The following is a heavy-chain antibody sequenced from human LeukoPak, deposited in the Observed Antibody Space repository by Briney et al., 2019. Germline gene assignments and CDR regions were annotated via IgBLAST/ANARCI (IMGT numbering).Heavy chain of an antibody. CDR3: ARDYSSGYYYVGPYYYYGMDV. V-gene: IGHV3-53*01. Sequence: GGSLRLSCAASGFTVSSNYMSWVRQAPGKGLEWVSIIYSDGSTYYPDSVKGRFTISRDNSKNTLYLQMNSLRAEDTAVYYCARDYSSGYYYVGPYYYYGMDVWGQGTTVTVSS. D-gene: IGHD3-22*01. J-gene: IGHJ6*02. CDR2: IYSDGST. CDR1: GFTVSSNY.